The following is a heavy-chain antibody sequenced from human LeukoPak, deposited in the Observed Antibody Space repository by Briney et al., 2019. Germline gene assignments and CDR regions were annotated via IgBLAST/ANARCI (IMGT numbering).Heavy chain of an antibody. Sequence: SETLSLTCAVYGGSFSGYYWSWIRQPPGKGLEWIGEINHSGSTNYNPSLKSRVTISVDTSKNQFSLKLSSVTAADTAVYYCARFALKTPPTDWGQGTLVTVSS. J-gene: IGHJ4*02. CDR3: ARFALKTPPTD. CDR1: GGSFSGYY. CDR2: INHSGST. V-gene: IGHV4-34*01.